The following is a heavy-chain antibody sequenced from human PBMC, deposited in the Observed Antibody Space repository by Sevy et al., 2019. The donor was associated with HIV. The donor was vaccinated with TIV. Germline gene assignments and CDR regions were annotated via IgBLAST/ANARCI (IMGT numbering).Heavy chain of an antibody. CDR1: GFSFSSYN. CDR3: ARDPGYNYDSYYYYYMDV. J-gene: IGHJ6*03. CDR2: ISGTSNYI. D-gene: IGHD5-18*01. V-gene: IGHV3-21*01. Sequence: GGSLRLSCAASGFSFSSYNMNWVRQAPGMGLEWVSSISGTSNYIYYADSVKGQFTISRDNAKNSLYLQMNSLRAEDTAVYYCARDPGYNYDSYYYYYMDVWGKGTTVTVSS.